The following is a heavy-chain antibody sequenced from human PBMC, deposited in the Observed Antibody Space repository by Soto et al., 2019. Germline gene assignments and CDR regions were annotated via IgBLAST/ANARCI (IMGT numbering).Heavy chain of an antibody. J-gene: IGHJ4*02. CDR1: GFTVRSNY. CDR3: AGSGWYISFDY. CDR2: IYSDGST. V-gene: IGHV3-53*01. Sequence: PGGSLRLSCAASGFTVRSNYMSWVRQAPGKGLEWVSVIYSDGSTYYADSVKDRFTISRDNSKNTLYLQMNSLRAEDTAVFFCAGSGWYISFDYWGQGTLVTVSS. D-gene: IGHD6-19*01.